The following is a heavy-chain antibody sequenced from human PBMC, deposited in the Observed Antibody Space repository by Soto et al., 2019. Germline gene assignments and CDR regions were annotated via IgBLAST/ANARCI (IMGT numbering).Heavy chain of an antibody. V-gene: IGHV3-11*01. CDR1: GFAFSDYY. CDR2: ISSSASTI. J-gene: IGHJ4*02. Sequence: QVQLVESGGGLVKPGGSLRLSCAASGFAFSDYYMNWIRQAPGKGLEWVSYISSSASTIYYADSVKGRVTISRDNARNSRYLQMNSLGAEDTAVDYCARGGLSGYFDYWGQGTLVTVSS. CDR3: ARGGLSGYFDY.